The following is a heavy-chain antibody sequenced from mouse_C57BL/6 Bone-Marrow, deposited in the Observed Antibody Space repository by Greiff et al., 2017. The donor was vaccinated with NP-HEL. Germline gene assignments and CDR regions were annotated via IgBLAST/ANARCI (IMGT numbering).Heavy chain of an antibody. Sequence: VQLQQSGPELVKPGASVKIPCKASGYTFTDYNMDWVKQSHGKSLEWIGDTNPNNGGTIYNQKFKGKATLTVDKSSSTAYMELRSLTSEDTAVYYCARSAAWFAYWGQGTLVTVSA. CDR1: GYTFTDYN. J-gene: IGHJ3*01. CDR3: ARSAAWFAY. CDR2: TNPNNGGT. V-gene: IGHV1-18*01.